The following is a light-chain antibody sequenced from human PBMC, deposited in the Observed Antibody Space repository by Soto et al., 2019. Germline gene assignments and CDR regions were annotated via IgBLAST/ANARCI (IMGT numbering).Light chain of an antibody. Sequence: VLTQSAATLCLSPGERATHCSMTSQSVSNYLAWYQQKPGQARRLLIYGASTRATGITARFRGSGSGTEFTLTSSTLQSEDFAAYYGQTYNNWPLTSGLGTRLEIK. J-gene: IGKJ5*01. V-gene: IGKV3-15*01. CDR1: QSVSNY. CDR3: QTYNNWPLT. CDR2: GAS.